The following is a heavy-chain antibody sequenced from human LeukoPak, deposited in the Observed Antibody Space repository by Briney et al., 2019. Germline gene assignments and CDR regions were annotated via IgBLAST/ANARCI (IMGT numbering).Heavy chain of an antibody. CDR3: ARGRDVDWLPHRAFNI. V-gene: IGHV3-21*01. J-gene: IGHJ3*02. CDR1: GFTFTTYT. Sequence: GGSLRLSCAASGFTFTTYTMNWVRQAPGKGLEWVSSISSDDFYIYYADSVKGRFTISRDNAKKSVYLEMNSLRAGDTAVYYCARGRDVDWLPHRAFNIWGQGTMVTVSS. CDR2: ISSDDFYI. D-gene: IGHD3-3*01.